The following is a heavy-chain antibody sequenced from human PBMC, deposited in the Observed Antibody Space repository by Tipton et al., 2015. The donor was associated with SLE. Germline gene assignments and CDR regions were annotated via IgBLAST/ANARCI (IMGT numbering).Heavy chain of an antibody. J-gene: IGHJ6*03. Sequence: TLSLTCTVSGGSISSYYWSWIRQPPGKGLEWIGYIYYSGSTNYNPSLKSRVTISVDTSKNQFSLKLSSVTAADTAVYYCARGSSSWKGSYYYYYMDVWGKGTTVTVPS. CDR3: ARGSSSWKGSYYYYYMDV. CDR2: IYYSGST. CDR1: GGSISSYY. V-gene: IGHV4-59*01. D-gene: IGHD6-13*01.